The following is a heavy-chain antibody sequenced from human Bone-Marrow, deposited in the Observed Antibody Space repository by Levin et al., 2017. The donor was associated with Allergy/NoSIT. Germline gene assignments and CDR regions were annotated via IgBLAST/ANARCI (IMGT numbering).Heavy chain of an antibody. V-gene: IGHV4-61*03. CDR3: ARGLGDTDFYDESGPVALYS. CDR2: FFYSGET. J-gene: IGHJ5*02. CDR1: GGSVSTANQY. Sequence: PSETLSLTCTVSGGSVSTANQYWTWLRQTPGKELEWIGYFFYSGETNYNPSLKSRITMSVDTSKNHFSLRLASATAADTGVYYCARGLGDTDFYDESGPVALYSWGQGTLVTVSS. D-gene: IGHD3-22*01.